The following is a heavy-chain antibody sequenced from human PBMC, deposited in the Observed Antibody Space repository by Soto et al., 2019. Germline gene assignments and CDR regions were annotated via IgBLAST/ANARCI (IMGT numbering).Heavy chain of an antibody. V-gene: IGHV4-30-4*01. J-gene: IGHJ4*02. Sequence: QVQLQESGPGLVKSSQTLSLTCSVSGTSISSCDRYWSWIRQPPVRGLEWIGYIYYTGSTYPSPPLKSRLTISVDTSTNQFSLKLTSAAAADTAVYYCASYTVNNSGYYDYWGQGTLVTVSS. CDR2: IYYTGST. CDR1: GTSISSCDRY. D-gene: IGHD6-19*01. CDR3: ASYTVNNSGYYDY.